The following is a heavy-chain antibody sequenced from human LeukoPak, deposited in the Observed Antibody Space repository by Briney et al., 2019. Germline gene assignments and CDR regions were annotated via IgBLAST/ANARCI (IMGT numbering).Heavy chain of an antibody. V-gene: IGHV4-39*01. J-gene: IGHJ4*02. CDR3: ARQQMIVVNV. CDR2: IYYSGST. Sequence: SETLSLTCTVSGGSISSSSYYWGWIRQPPGRGLEWIGSIYYSGSTYYNPSLKSRVTISVDTSENQFSLKLSSVTAADTAVYYCARQQMIVVNVWGQGTLVTVSS. D-gene: IGHD3-22*01. CDR1: GGSISSSSYY.